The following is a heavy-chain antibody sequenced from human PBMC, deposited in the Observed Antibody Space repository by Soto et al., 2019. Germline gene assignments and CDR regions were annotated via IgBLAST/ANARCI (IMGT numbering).Heavy chain of an antibody. Sequence: PGGSLRLSCAASGFTFNDHAMHWVRQAPGKGLEWVSSISWDSGIREYADSVKGRFTISRDNAKNSLYLEMNSLRADDTALYYCAKDYNNYCSGYYVHWGQGTPVTVSS. CDR2: ISWDSGIR. D-gene: IGHD3-3*01. V-gene: IGHV3-9*01. CDR3: AKDYNNYCSGYYVH. J-gene: IGHJ4*02. CDR1: GFTFNDHA.